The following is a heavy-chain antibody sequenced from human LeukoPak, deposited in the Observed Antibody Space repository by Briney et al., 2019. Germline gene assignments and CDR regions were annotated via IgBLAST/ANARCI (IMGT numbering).Heavy chain of an antibody. CDR3: AKGFYGSGRSFDY. V-gene: IGHV3-23*01. D-gene: IGHD3-10*01. J-gene: IGHJ4*02. CDR1: GFTFSSYA. Sequence: GGSLRLSCAASGFTFSSYAMSWVRQAPGKGLEWVSAISGSGGSTYYADSVKGRFTISRDNSKNTLYLQMNGLRAEDTAVYYCAKGFYGSGRSFDYWGQGTLVTVSS. CDR2: ISGSGGST.